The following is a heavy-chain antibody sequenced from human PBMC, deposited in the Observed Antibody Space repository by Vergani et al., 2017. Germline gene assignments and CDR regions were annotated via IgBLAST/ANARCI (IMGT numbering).Heavy chain of an antibody. CDR1: GYTFTSYY. V-gene: IGHV1-46*01. D-gene: IGHD2-2*01. J-gene: IGHJ5*02. CDR2: INPSGGST. Sequence: QVQLVQSGAEVKKPGASVKVSCKASGYTFTSYYMHWVRQAPGQGLEWMGIINPSGGSTSYAQKFQGRVTMTRDTSTSTVYMELSSLRSEDTAVYYCAIDSRYCSSTSCYVGRDWFDPWGQGTLVTVYS. CDR3: AIDSRYCSSTSCYVGRDWFDP.